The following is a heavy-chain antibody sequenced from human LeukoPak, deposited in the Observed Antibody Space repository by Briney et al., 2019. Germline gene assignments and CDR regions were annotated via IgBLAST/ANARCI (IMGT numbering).Heavy chain of an antibody. V-gene: IGHV3-21*01. J-gene: IGHJ6*03. D-gene: IGHD6-25*01. Sequence: PGGSLRLSCGASGFTFSSYSMNRVRQAPGKGLEWVSSISSSSSYIYYADSVKGRFTISRDNAKNSLYLQMNSLRAEDTAVYYCARFAAGGSYYYYMDVWGKGTTVTVSS. CDR1: GFTFSSYS. CDR2: ISSSSSYI. CDR3: ARFAAGGSYYYYMDV.